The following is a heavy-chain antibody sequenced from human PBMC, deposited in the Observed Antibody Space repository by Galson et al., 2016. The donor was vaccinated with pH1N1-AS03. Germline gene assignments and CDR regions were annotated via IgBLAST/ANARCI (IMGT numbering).Heavy chain of an antibody. CDR2: ISGNGFRT. J-gene: IGHJ4*02. CDR1: GFTFSSYA. V-gene: IGHV3-64*01. CDR3: ARGPVSYSNYWFPPPDY. D-gene: IGHD6-13*01. Sequence: SLRLSCAASGFTFSSYAMFWVRQAPGKGLEYVSAISGNGFRTYYASSVKDRFTISRDNSKNTLFLQMDSLRPEDMAVYYCARGPVSYSNYWFPPPDYWGQGTLVTVSS.